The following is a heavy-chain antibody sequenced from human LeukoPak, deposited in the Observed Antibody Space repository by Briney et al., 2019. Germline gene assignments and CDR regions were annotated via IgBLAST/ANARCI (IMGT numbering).Heavy chain of an antibody. CDR3: ARTYYYGSGSYLYYYYYMDV. D-gene: IGHD3-10*01. CDR1: GGTFSSYA. Sequence: SVKVSCKASGGTFSSYAISWVRQAPGQGLEWMGGIIPIFGTANYAQKFQGRVTITADKSTSTAYMELSSLRSEDTAVYYCARTYYYGSGSYLYYYYYMDVWGKGTTVTVSS. CDR2: IIPIFGTA. V-gene: IGHV1-69*06. J-gene: IGHJ6*03.